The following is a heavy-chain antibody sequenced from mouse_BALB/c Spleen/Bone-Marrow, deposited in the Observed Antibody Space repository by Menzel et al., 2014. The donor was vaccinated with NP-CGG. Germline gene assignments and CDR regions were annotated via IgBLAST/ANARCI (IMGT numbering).Heavy chain of an antibody. V-gene: IGHV2-9*02. CDR2: IWAGGST. CDR1: GFSLTSYG. Sequence: VHLVESGPGLVAPSQSLSITCTVSGFSLTSYGLHWVRQPPGKVLEWLGVIWAGGSTNYNSALMSRLSISKDNSKSQVFLKMNSLQTDDTAMYYCARGSYYEGAMDYWGQGTSVTVSS. CDR3: ARGSYYEGAMDY. D-gene: IGHD1-1*01. J-gene: IGHJ4*01.